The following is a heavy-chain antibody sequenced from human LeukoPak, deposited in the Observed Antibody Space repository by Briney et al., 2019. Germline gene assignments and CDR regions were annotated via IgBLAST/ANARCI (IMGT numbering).Heavy chain of an antibody. CDR2: ISSSSSYI. CDR3: ARGGRSSSGSGDY. Sequence: GGSLRLSCAASGFTFSSYSINWVRQAPGKGLEWVSSISSSSSYIYYADSVKGRFTISRDNAKNSLYLQMNSLRAEDTAVYYCARGGRSSSGSGDYWGQGTLVTVSS. V-gene: IGHV3-21*01. D-gene: IGHD6-6*01. J-gene: IGHJ4*02. CDR1: GFTFSSYS.